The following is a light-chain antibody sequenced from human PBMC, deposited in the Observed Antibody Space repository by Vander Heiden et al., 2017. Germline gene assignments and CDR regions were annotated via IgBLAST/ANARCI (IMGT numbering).Light chain of an antibody. CDR2: DAS. CDR3: QQRSNWPLT. J-gene: IGKJ4*01. V-gene: IGKV3-11*01. Sequence: EIMWTQSPPPLSFCPGKGSPLSCRASQNVSSYLAWYQQKPGQAPRLLIYDASNRATDLPARFSGSGSGTEFTLTISSLEPEDFAVYYCQQRSNWPLTFGGGTKVESK. CDR1: QNVSSY.